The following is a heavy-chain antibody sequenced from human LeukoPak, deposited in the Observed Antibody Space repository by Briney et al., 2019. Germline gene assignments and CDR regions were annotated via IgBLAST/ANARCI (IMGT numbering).Heavy chain of an antibody. J-gene: IGHJ4*02. Sequence: PGGSLRLSCAASGFTFSSYWMTWVRQAPGKGLEWVANIKQDGSKKNYVDSVKGRFTISRDNAKNSLYLQMNSLRAEDTAVYYCARLGGIPDYWGQGTLVTVSS. CDR3: ARLGGIPDY. CDR1: GFTFSSYW. CDR2: IKQDGSKK. D-gene: IGHD3-16*01. V-gene: IGHV3-7*01.